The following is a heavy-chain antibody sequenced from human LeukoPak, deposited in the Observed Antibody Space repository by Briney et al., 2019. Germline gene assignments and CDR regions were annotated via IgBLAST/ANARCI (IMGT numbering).Heavy chain of an antibody. D-gene: IGHD1-26*01. CDR1: GFTFSSYG. J-gene: IGHJ4*02. CDR2: IWYDGSNK. CDR3: ASDSGSYCPDY. Sequence: GRSLRLSCAASGFTFSSYGMHWVRQAPGKGLEWVAVIWYDGSNKYYADSVKGRFTISRDNSKNTLYLQMNSLRAEDTAVYYCASDSGSYCPDYWGQGTLVTVSS. V-gene: IGHV3-33*01.